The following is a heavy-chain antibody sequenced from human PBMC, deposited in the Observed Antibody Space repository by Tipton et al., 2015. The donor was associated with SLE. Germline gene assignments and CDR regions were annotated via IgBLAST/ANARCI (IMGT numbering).Heavy chain of an antibody. CDR3: TTDRHIVVVPAAIPFDY. Sequence: SLRLSCAASGFTFSNAWMSWVRQAPGKGLEWVGRIKSKTDGGTTDYAAPVKGRFTISRGDSKNTLYLQMNSLKTEDTAVYYCTTDRHIVVVPAAIPFDYWGQGTLVTVSS. CDR2: IKSKTDGGTT. V-gene: IGHV3-15*01. J-gene: IGHJ4*02. CDR1: GFTFSNAW. D-gene: IGHD2-2*01.